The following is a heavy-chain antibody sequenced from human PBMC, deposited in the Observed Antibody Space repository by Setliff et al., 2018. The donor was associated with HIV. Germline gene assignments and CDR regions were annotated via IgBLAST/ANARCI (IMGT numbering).Heavy chain of an antibody. CDR1: NASISSYY. Sequence: PSETLSLTCTVSNASISSYYWSWIRQPPGKGLEWIGYSGSTNYNPSLKSRVTISIDTSKNQLSLELTSVTAADTAVYYCARQAAGPADAFDIWGQGTMVTV. J-gene: IGHJ3*02. CDR3: ARQAAGPADAFDI. D-gene: IGHD6-13*01. V-gene: IGHV4-59*08. CDR2: SGST.